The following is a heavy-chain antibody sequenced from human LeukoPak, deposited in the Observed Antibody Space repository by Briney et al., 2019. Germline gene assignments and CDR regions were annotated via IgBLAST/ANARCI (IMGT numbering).Heavy chain of an antibody. Sequence: SETLSLTCTVSGGSISSSSYYWGWIRQPPGKGLEWIGSIYYSGSTYYNPSLKSRVTISVDTSKNQFSLKLSSVTAADTAVYYCARRRYSSSWYFDYWGQGTLVTVSS. CDR3: ARRRYSSSWYFDY. CDR2: IYYSGST. J-gene: IGHJ4*02. D-gene: IGHD6-13*01. V-gene: IGHV4-39*01. CDR1: GGSISSSSYY.